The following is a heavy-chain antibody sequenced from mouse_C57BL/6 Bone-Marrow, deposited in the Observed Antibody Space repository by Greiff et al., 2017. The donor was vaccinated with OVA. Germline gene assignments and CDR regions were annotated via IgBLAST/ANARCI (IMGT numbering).Heavy chain of an antibody. J-gene: IGHJ3*01. CDR3: ARQYYYGSSPWFAY. Sequence: DVMLVESGGGLVKPGGSLKLSCAASGFTFSSYTMSWVRQTPEKRLEWVATISGGGGNTYYPDSVKGRFTISRDNAKNTLYLQMSSLRSEDTALYYCARQYYYGSSPWFAYWGQGTLVTVSA. V-gene: IGHV5-9*01. CDR2: ISGGGGNT. CDR1: GFTFSSYT. D-gene: IGHD1-1*01.